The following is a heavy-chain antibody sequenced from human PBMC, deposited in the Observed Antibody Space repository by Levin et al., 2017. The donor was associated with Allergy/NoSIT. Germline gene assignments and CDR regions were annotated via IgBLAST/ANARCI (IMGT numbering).Heavy chain of an antibody. V-gene: IGHV4-34*01. CDR1: GGSFSGYY. D-gene: IGHD3-10*01. CDR2: INHSGST. J-gene: IGHJ6*02. Sequence: SQTLSLTCAVYGGSFSGYYWSWIRQPPGKGLEWIGEINHSGSTNYNPSLKSRVTISVDTSKNQFSLKLSSVTAADTAVYYCARVGMVRYYYYGMDVWGQGTTVTVSS. CDR3: ARVGMVRYYYYGMDV.